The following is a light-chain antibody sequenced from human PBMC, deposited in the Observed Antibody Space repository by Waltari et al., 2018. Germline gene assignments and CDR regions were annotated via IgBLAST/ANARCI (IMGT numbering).Light chain of an antibody. CDR1: QTVLYSSTNKNN. J-gene: IGKJ2*01. V-gene: IGKV4-1*01. Sequence: DIVMTQSPDSLAVPLGERPTITCKSSQTVLYSSTNKNNLAWYQQKPGQPPKLLIYWASTRESWVPDRFSGSGSGTDFTLTVSSLQAEDVAVYYCHQYYTTPYTFGQGTKLEIK. CDR2: WAS. CDR3: HQYYTTPYT.